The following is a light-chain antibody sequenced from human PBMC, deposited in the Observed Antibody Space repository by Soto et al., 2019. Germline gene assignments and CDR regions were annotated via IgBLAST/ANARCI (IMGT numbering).Light chain of an antibody. V-gene: IGLV2-11*01. Sequence: QSALTQPRSVSGSPGQSVTISCTGTSSDVGGYNYVSWYQQHPGKAPKLMIYDVSKRPSGVPDRFSGSKSGNTASLTISGLQAEDEADYYCSSYTSSVTRVFGGGTKLTVL. CDR1: SSDVGGYNY. CDR3: SSYTSSVTRV. J-gene: IGLJ3*02. CDR2: DVS.